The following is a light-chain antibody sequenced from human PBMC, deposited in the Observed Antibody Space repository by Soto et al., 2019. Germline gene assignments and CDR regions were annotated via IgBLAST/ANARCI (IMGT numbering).Light chain of an antibody. CDR2: EFS. CDR1: SSDIGAYNY. Sequence: QSALTQPPSASGSPGQSVTISCTGTSSDIGAYNYVSWYQQHPGKAPKLMIYEFSKRPSGVPDRFSGSKSGNKASLTVSGLQAEDESDYYCSSYAGSNTWVFGGGTKLTVL. V-gene: IGLV2-8*01. CDR3: SSYAGSNTWV. J-gene: IGLJ3*02.